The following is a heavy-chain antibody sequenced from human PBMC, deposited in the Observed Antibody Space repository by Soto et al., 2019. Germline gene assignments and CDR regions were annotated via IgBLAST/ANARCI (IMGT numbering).Heavy chain of an antibody. Sequence: QVQLVQSGAEVKKPGASVKVSCKASGYTFTSYDINWVRQATGQGLEWMGWMNPNSGNTGYAQKLQGRVTMTRNTSISTAYMELSSLISEDTAVYYCASFSTVVTRYYYYGMDVWGQGTTVTVSS. CDR2: MNPNSGNT. J-gene: IGHJ6*02. D-gene: IGHD2-21*02. CDR3: ASFSTVVTRYYYYGMDV. CDR1: GYTFTSYD. V-gene: IGHV1-8*01.